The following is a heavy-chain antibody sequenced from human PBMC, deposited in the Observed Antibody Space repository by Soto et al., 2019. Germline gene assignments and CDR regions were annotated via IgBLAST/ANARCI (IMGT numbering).Heavy chain of an antibody. CDR1: GFTFSSYS. CDR3: AKEAGELSTRSFDY. J-gene: IGHJ4*02. CDR2: ISSSSSYI. Sequence: EVQLVESGGGLVKPGGSLRLSCAASGFTFSSYSMNWVRQAPGKGLEWVSSISSSSSYIYYADSVKCRFTISRDNAKNSLYLQMNSLRAEDTAVYYCAKEAGELSTRSFDYWGQGTLVTVSS. V-gene: IGHV3-21*01. D-gene: IGHD3-16*02.